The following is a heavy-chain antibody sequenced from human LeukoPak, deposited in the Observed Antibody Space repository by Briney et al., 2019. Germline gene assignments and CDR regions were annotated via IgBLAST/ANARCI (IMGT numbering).Heavy chain of an antibody. V-gene: IGHV3-66*04. CDR3: ATHRAFDI. Sequence: GGSLRLSCAASGFTFSSYAMSWVRQAPGKGLEWVSGIYSGGSTYYSDSVKGRFTISRDNSKNMLYLQTDSLRVEDTTVYYCATHRAFDIWGQGTMLTVSS. J-gene: IGHJ3*02. CDR1: GFTFSSYA. CDR2: IYSGGST.